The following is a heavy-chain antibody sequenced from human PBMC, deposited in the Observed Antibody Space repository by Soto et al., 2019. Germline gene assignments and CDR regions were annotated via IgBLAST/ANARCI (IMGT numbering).Heavy chain of an antibody. CDR2: IYWDDDK. D-gene: IGHD1-1*01. V-gene: IGHV2-5*02. CDR3: AHRQGGYNSNDGDFDY. Sequence: QITLKESGPTLVKPTETLTLTCTFSGFSLSTGGVGVGWIRQPPGEALEYLALIYWDDDKRYSPSLKSRLTSPNGTSTNHVVLTMTHTDPVDTATYHCAHRQGGYNSNDGDFDYWGQGTLVTVSS. J-gene: IGHJ4*02. CDR1: GFSLSTGGVG.